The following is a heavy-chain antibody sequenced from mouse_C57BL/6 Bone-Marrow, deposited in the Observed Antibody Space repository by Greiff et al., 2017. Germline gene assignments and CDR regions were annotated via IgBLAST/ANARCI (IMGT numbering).Heavy chain of an antibody. CDR1: GFNIKDDY. V-gene: IGHV14-4*01. J-gene: IGHJ1*03. D-gene: IGHD2-1*01. CDR3: TSNLDWYVDV. Sequence: EVQLQESGAELVRPGASVKLSCTASGFNIKDDYMHWVKQRPEQGLEWIGWIDPENGDTEYASKFQGKATRTADTSSNTAYLQLSSLTSGDTAVYYCTSNLDWYVDVWGTGTTVTVSS. CDR2: IDPENGDT.